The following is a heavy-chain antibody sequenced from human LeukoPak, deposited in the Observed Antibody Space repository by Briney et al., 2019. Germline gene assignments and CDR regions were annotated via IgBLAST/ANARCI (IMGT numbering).Heavy chain of an antibody. CDR2: IKSKTEGGTM. CDR3: TPGNSLGRDGNYFFDF. V-gene: IGHV3-15*01. D-gene: IGHD1-7*01. CDR1: GFTFSSYS. J-gene: IGHJ4*02. Sequence: GGSPRLSCAASGFTFSSYSMNWGRQATGKGGEWGGRIKSKTEGGTMDYAAPVKGRFTISRDDSKNTLYLQMNSLKTEDTAVYYCTPGNSLGRDGNYFFDFWGPGTLVTVSS.